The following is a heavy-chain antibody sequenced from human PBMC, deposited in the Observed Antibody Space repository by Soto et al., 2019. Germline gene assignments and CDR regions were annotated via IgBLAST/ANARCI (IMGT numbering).Heavy chain of an antibody. CDR2: INAGNGNT. CDR3: ARGKYDYIWGSYRYHPPPFPFDY. Sequence: ASVKVSCKASGYTITSYAVHWVRQAPGQRLEWMGWINAGNGNTKYSQKFQGRVTITRDTSASTAYMELSSLRSEDTAVYYCARGKYDYIWGSYRYHPPPFPFDYWGQGTLVTVSS. D-gene: IGHD3-16*02. V-gene: IGHV1-3*01. CDR1: GYTITSYA. J-gene: IGHJ4*02.